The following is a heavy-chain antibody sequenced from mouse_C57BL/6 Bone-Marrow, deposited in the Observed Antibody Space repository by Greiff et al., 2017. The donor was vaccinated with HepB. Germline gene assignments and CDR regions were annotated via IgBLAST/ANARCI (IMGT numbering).Heavy chain of an antibody. Sequence: EVKVVESGPELVKPGASVKISCKASGYSFTDYNMNWVKQSNGKSLEWIGVINPNYGTTNYNQKFKGKATLTVDQSSSTVYMQINSLRSEDSAVYYCARGRYYDGSSSWFAYWGQGTLVTVSA. CDR1: GYSFTDYN. CDR3: ARGRYYDGSSSWFAY. CDR2: INPNYGTT. V-gene: IGHV1-39*01. J-gene: IGHJ3*01. D-gene: IGHD1-1*01.